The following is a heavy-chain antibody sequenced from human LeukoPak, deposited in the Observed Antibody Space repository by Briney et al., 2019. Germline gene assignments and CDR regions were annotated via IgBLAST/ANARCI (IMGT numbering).Heavy chain of an antibody. CDR1: GFTFSSYA. CDR3: AKSYSSSYYGIFDF. D-gene: IGHD6-13*01. CDR2: INGNGGNT. V-gene: IGHV3-23*01. J-gene: IGHJ4*02. Sequence: GGSLRLSCAASGFTFSSYAMSWVRQAPGKGLEWVSAINGNGGNTYYADSVKGRFAISRDNSKNTLHLQMSSLRAEGTAIYFCAKSYSSSYYGIFDFWGQGTLVTVSS.